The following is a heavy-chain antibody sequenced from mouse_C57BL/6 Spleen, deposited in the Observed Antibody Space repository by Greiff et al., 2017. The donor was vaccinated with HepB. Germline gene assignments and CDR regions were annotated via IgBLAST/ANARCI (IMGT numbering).Heavy chain of an antibody. CDR1: GYTFTSYW. Sequence: QLQQSGAELVKPGASVKLSCKASGYTFTSYWMHWVKQRPGQGLEWIGMIHPNSGSTNYNEKFKSKATLTVDKSSSTAYMQLSSLTSEDSAVYYCGRSGDGYDVDRFAYWGQGTLVTVSA. CDR2: IHPNSGST. CDR3: GRSGDGYDVDRFAY. D-gene: IGHD2-2*01. V-gene: IGHV1-64*01. J-gene: IGHJ3*01.